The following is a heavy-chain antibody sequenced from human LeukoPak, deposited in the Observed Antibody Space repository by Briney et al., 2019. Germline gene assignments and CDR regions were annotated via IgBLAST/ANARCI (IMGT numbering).Heavy chain of an antibody. Sequence: SVKVSCKASGGTFSIYAISWVRQAPGQGLEWMGGIIPIFGTANYAQKLQGRVTMTTDTSTSTAYMELRSLRSDDTAVYYCARSGAYSSGWYPFDYWGQGTLVTVSS. J-gene: IGHJ4*02. CDR2: IIPIFGTA. V-gene: IGHV1-69*05. CDR1: GGTFSIYA. D-gene: IGHD6-19*01. CDR3: ARSGAYSSGWYPFDY.